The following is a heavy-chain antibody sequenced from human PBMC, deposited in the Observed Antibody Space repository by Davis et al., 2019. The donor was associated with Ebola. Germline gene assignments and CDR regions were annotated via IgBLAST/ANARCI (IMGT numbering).Heavy chain of an antibody. Sequence: HSQTLSLTCAISGDSVSSGITGWNWVRQSPSGGLEWLGRTYYTSKWYNDYAPSLRGRITINPDTSKNQFSLQLSSVTPEDTALYYCARGWLRAGFDYWGQGSLVTVSS. J-gene: IGHJ4*02. CDR1: GDSVSSGITG. V-gene: IGHV6-1*01. CDR2: TYYTSKWYN. CDR3: ARGWLRAGFDY. D-gene: IGHD3-9*01.